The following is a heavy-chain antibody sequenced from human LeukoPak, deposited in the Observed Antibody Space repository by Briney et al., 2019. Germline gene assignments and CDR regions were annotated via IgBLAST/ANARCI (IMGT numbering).Heavy chain of an antibody. CDR2: IIPILGIA. J-gene: IGHJ4*02. Sequence: SVKVSCKASGYTFTSYTISWVRQAPGQGLEWMGRIIPILGIANYAQKFQGRVTITADKSTSTAYMELSSLRSEDTAVYYCARVSPDGYFDYWGQGALVTVSS. D-gene: IGHD2/OR15-2a*01. CDR3: ARVSPDGYFDY. CDR1: GYTFTSYT. V-gene: IGHV1-69*02.